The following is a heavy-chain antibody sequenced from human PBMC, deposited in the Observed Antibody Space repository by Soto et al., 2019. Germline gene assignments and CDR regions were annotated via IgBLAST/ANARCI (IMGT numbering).Heavy chain of an antibody. V-gene: IGHV4-4*07. CDR3: ARDLELIYGSGSPSWFDP. CDR2: IYTSGST. D-gene: IGHD3-10*01. Sequence: PSETLSLTCTVSGGSISSYYWSWIRQPAGKGLEWIGRIYTSGSTNYNPSLKSRVTMSVDTSKNQFSLKLSSVTAADTAVYYCARDLELIYGSGSPSWFDPWGQGTLVTVSS. CDR1: GGSISSYY. J-gene: IGHJ5*02.